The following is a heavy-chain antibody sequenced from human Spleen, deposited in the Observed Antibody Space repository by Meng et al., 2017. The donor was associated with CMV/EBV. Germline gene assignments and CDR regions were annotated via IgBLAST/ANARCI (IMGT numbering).Heavy chain of an antibody. J-gene: IGHJ5*02. V-gene: IGHV3-23*01. CDR2: ISGSGGST. D-gene: IGHD3-3*01. Sequence: GESLKISCAASGFTFSSYAMSWVRQAPGKGLEWVSAISGSGGSTYYADSVKGRFTISRNNSKNTLYLQMNSLRAEDTAVYYCAKDMSNDFWSGYGWFDPWGQGTLVTVSS. CDR1: GFTFSSYA. CDR3: AKDMSNDFWSGYGWFDP.